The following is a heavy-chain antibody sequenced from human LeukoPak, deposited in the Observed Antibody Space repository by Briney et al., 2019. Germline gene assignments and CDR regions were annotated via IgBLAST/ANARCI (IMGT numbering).Heavy chain of an antibody. J-gene: IGHJ4*02. CDR3: ARLGWEPIDY. Sequence: SETLSLTCAVYGGSFSGYYWSWIRQPPGKGLEWIGEINHSGSTNYNPSLKSRVTISVDTSKNQLSLKLSSVTAADTAVYYCARLGWEPIDYWGQGTLVTVSS. CDR1: GGSFSGYY. D-gene: IGHD1-26*01. CDR2: INHSGST. V-gene: IGHV4-34*01.